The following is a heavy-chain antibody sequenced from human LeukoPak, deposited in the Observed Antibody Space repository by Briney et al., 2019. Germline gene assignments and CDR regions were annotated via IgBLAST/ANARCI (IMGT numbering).Heavy chain of an antibody. CDR1: GYSISSGYY. CDR2: IYHSGST. CDR3: ARGLSYSYYYYYYMDV. Sequence: SETLSLTCTVSGYSISSGYYWGWIRQPPGKGLEWIGSIYHSGSTYYNPSLKSRVTISVDTSKNQFSLKLSSVTAADTAVYYCARGLSYSYYYYYYMDVWGKGTTVTVSS. J-gene: IGHJ6*03. D-gene: IGHD2-15*01. V-gene: IGHV4-38-2*02.